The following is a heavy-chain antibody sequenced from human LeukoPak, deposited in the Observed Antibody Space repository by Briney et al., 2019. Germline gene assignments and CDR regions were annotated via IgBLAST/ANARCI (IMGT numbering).Heavy chain of an antibody. V-gene: IGHV3-23*01. J-gene: IGHJ4*02. CDR1: GFTFSTFA. CDR2: IFPSGGEI. D-gene: IGHD2-8*02. CDR3: ATYRQVLLPFES. Sequence: GGSLRLPCAASGFTFSTFAMIWVRQPPGKGLEWVSSIFPSGGEIHYADSVRGRFNISRDNSKGTLSLQMNSLRAEDTAIYYCATYRQVLLPFESWGQGTLVTVSS.